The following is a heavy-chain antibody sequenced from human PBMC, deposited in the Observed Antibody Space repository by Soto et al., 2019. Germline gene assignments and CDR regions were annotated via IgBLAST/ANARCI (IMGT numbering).Heavy chain of an antibody. D-gene: IGHD7-27*01. CDR2: LSWNSGTA. CDR3: AKETQSNLGTWCFDD. V-gene: IGHV3-9*01. CDR1: GFTFDDSA. J-gene: IGHJ4*02. Sequence: EVQLVESGGGLVQPGRSLRLSCAASGFTFDDSAIHWVRQAPGKGLEWFSGLSWNSGTAGYADSVKGRLTISRDNAKTSLYLQMNSLRPEDTALYYCAKETQSNLGTWCFDDWGQGTLVTFS.